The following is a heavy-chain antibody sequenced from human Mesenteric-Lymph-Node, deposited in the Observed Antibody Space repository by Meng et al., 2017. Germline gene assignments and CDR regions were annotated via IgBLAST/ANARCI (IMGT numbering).Heavy chain of an antibody. CDR2: IIPIFGTA. CDR3: ARVEGPETGRYFDY. V-gene: IGHV1-69*05. Sequence: SVKVSCKASGGTFSSYAISWVRQAPGQGLEWMGGIIPIFGTANYAQKFQGRVTITTDESTSTAYMELSSLRSEDTAVYYCARVEGPETGRYFDYWGQGTLVTVSS. J-gene: IGHJ4*02. D-gene: IGHD7-27*01. CDR1: GGTFSSYA.